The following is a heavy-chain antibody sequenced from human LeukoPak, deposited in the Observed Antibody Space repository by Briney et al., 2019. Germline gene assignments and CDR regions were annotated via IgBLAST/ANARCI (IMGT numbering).Heavy chain of an antibody. Sequence: ASVTLSCTGSGGTFSSYAISWMRQAHAQGLERMGGIITIFGTANYAQKFQGRVTITADESTSTAYMELSSLRSEDTAVYYCARGYGSGSYPDDACGIWGQGTMVTVSS. CDR2: IITIFGTA. D-gene: IGHD3-10*01. CDR1: GGTFSSYA. CDR3: ARGYGSGSYPDDACGI. V-gene: IGHV1-69*13. J-gene: IGHJ3*02.